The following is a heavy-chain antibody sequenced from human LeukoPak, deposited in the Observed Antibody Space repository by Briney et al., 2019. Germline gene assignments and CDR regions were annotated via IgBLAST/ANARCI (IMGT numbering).Heavy chain of an antibody. Sequence: GESLKISCKGSGYSFSSYWIGWVRQMPGKGLQWMGTIYPGDSDTSYSPSFQGQVTISADKSISTAYLRWSSLKASDTAMYYCARRRQLERAWDDAFDIWGQGTMVTVSS. J-gene: IGHJ3*02. V-gene: IGHV5-51*01. CDR3: ARRRQLERAWDDAFDI. CDR1: GYSFSSYW. CDR2: IYPGDSDT. D-gene: IGHD1-1*01.